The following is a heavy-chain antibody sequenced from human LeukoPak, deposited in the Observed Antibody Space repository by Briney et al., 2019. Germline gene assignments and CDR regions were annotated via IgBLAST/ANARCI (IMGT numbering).Heavy chain of an antibody. J-gene: IGHJ3*01. D-gene: IGHD6-13*01. CDR2: VYYTGST. CDR3: ARISSSNWYNERGAFDV. Sequence: GTLRLSCAASGFTFSSYGMSWVRQPPGKGLEWVGFVYYTGSTNYSPSLKSRVTISVDTSKNQFSLKLRSVTAADTAVYYCARISSSNWYNERGAFDVWGQGTMVTVSS. V-gene: IGHV4-59*01. CDR1: GFTFSSYG.